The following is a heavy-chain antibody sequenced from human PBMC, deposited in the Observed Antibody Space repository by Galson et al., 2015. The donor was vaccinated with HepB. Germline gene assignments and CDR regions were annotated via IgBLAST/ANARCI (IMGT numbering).Heavy chain of an antibody. CDR1: GYTFTGYY. V-gene: IGHV1-2*06. J-gene: IGHJ5*02. D-gene: IGHD4-17*01. CDR3: AREAVTTWFSRKNWFDP. Sequence: SVKVSCKASGYTFTGYYMHWVRQAPGQGLEWMGRINPNSGGTNYAQKFQGRVTMTRDTSISTAYMELSRLRSDDTAVYYCAREAVTTWFSRKNWFDPWGQGTLVTVSS. CDR2: INPNSGGT.